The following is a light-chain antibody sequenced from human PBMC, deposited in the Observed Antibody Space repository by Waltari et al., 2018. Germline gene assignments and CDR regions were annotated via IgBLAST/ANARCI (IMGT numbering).Light chain of an antibody. CDR2: DVT. CDR1: NSDVGRHHL. Sequence: QSAPTQPASVSGSPGQSITISCTGTNSDVGRHHLVSWYQQHPDKAPKLIIYDVTERPSGVSDRLSGSKSGNTASLTISGLQAEDEADYYCCSYAGSFTWVFGGGTKLTVL. J-gene: IGLJ3*02. V-gene: IGLV2-23*02. CDR3: CSYAGSFTWV.